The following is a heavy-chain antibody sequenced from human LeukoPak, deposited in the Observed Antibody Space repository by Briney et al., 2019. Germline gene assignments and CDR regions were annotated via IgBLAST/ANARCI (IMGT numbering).Heavy chain of an antibody. CDR3: ARGPPYCGGDCYVFDI. V-gene: IGHV3-53*01. CDR2: IYSGGST. D-gene: IGHD2-21*02. CDR1: GFTVSSNY. J-gene: IGHJ3*02. Sequence: GGSLRLSCAASGFTVSSNYMSWVRQAPGKGLEWVSVIYSGGSTYYADSVKGRFTISRDNAKNSLYLQMNSLRAEDTAVYYCARGPPYCGGDCYVFDIWGQGTMVTVSS.